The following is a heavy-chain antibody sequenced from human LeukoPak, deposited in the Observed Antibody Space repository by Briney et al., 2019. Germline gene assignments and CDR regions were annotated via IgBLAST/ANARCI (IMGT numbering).Heavy chain of an antibody. J-gene: IGHJ4*02. CDR1: GGSFSDHY. Sequence: SETLSLTCAAYGGSFSDHYCAWIRQSPEKGLEWIGEINHSGNTNYNPSLKSRVTTSIDTSKNQFSLKLTSVTAADTAVYYCASRVGRGLYYFDYWAQGTPVIVSS. CDR3: ASRVGRGLYYFDY. CDR2: INHSGNT. V-gene: IGHV4-34*01. D-gene: IGHD3-10*01.